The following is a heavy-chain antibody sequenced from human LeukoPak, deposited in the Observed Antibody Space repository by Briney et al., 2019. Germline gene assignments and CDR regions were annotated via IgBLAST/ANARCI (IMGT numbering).Heavy chain of an antibody. CDR1: GFTVSGNY. D-gene: IGHD6-19*01. V-gene: IGHV3-53*05. J-gene: IGHJ4*02. Sequence: GGSLRLSCAASGFTVSGNYMNWVRQAPGKGLEWVSVIYSRDNTQYTASVKGRFSISRDNSKNTLFLQLSTLRPQRTGLYYCARGGSGWYQPIDSWGQGTLVTVSS. CDR2: IYSRDNT. CDR3: ARGGSGWYQPIDS.